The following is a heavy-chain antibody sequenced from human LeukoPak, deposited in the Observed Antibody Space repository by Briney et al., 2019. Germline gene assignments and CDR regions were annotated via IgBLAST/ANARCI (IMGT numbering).Heavy chain of an antibody. Sequence: GGSLRLSCAASGFTFSSYAMSWVRQAPGKGLEWVSAISGSGGSTYYADSVKGRFTISRDNSKNTLYLQMNSLRAEDTAVYFCAKGYCASATCYARFEYWGQGTLVTVSS. V-gene: IGHV3-23*01. CDR2: ISGSGGST. CDR1: GFTFSSYA. J-gene: IGHJ4*02. D-gene: IGHD2-2*01. CDR3: AKGYCASATCYARFEY.